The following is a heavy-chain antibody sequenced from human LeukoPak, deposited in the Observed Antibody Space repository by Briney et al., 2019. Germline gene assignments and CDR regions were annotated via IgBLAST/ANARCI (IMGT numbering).Heavy chain of an antibody. CDR2: ISGSGGST. V-gene: IGHV3-23*01. J-gene: IGHJ2*01. CDR3: AKDGYYDSSAYYCVRYFDL. Sequence: GGSLRLSCAASGCTFSSYAMSWVGQPPGRGLEWVSAISGSGGSTYYADSVKGRFTISRDNSKNTMYLQMNSLRAEDTAVYYCAKDGYYDSSAYYCVRYFDLWGRGTLVTVSS. CDR1: GCTFSSYA. D-gene: IGHD3-22*01.